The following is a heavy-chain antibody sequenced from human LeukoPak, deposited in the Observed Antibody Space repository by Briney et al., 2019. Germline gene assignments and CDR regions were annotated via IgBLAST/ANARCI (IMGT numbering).Heavy chain of an antibody. CDR1: GFTVSSNY. D-gene: IGHD5-24*01. CDR2: IYSGGST. J-gene: IGHJ4*02. Sequence: GGSLRLSCAASGFTVSSNYMSWVRQAPGKGLEWVSVIYSGGSTYYADSAKGRFTISRHNSKNTLYLQMNSLRAEDTAVYYCASQGRWLQFPFDYWGQGTLVTVSS. CDR3: ASQGRWLQFPFDY. V-gene: IGHV3-53*04.